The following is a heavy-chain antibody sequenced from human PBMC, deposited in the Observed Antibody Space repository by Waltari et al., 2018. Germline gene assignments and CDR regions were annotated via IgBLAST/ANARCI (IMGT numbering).Heavy chain of an antibody. CDR1: GGSLSSSGYY. CDR2: IDYSGST. CDR3: ARRRTTVTTYYFDY. J-gene: IGHJ4*02. D-gene: IGHD4-17*01. V-gene: IGHV4-39*01. Sequence: QLQLQESGPGLVKPSETLSLTCTVSGGSLSSSGYYWGWIRQPPGKGLEGIGSIDYSGSTYYNPSLQSRVTISVDTSKNQFSLKLSSVTAADTAVFFCARRRTTVTTYYFDYWGQGTLVTVSS.